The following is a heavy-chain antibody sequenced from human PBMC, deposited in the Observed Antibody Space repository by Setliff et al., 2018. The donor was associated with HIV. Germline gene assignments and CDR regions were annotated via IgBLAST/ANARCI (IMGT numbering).Heavy chain of an antibody. CDR3: ARAPRYIFGASFYYGMDV. Sequence: ASVKVSCKVSGYTLTELSMHWVRQAPGKGLEWMGGFDPEDGETIYAQKFQGRVTMTEDTSTDTAYMELSSLRSEDTAVYYCARAPRYIFGASFYYGMDVWGQGTTVTVSS. CDR1: GYTLTELS. V-gene: IGHV1-24*01. D-gene: IGHD3-9*01. J-gene: IGHJ6*02. CDR2: FDPEDGET.